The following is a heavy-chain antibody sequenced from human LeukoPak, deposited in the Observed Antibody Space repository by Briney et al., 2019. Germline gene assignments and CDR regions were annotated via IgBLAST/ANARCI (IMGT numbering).Heavy chain of an antibody. CDR3: AKGELYYYYYMDV. V-gene: IGHV3-30*02. CDR1: GFTFSSYG. D-gene: IGHD3-10*01. J-gene: IGHJ6*03. CDR2: IRYDGSNK. Sequence: GGPLRLSCAASGFTFSSYGMHWVRQAPGKGLEWVAFIRYDGSNKYYADSVKGRFTISRDNSKNTLYLQMNSLRAEDTAVYYCAKGELYYYYYMDVWGKGTTVTISS.